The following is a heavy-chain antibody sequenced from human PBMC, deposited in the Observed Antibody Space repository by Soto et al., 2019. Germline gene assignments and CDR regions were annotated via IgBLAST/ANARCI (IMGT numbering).Heavy chain of an antibody. Sequence: LRLSCEASGFTFTSYAMSWVRQAPGKGLEWVSATSGSGDTTYYADSVKGRFTISRDNSEKRLYLQMNSLRAEDTAVYYCAKMVHGGYVSYFDSWGQGTLVTVSS. D-gene: IGHD5-12*01. J-gene: IGHJ4*02. CDR3: AKMVHGGYVSYFDS. CDR2: TSGSGDTT. CDR1: GFTFTSYA. V-gene: IGHV3-23*01.